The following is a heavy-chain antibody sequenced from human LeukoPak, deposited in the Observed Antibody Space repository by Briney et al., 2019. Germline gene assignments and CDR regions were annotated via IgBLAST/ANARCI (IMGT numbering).Heavy chain of an antibody. CDR3: ATVKTYYYGSGTGWFDP. J-gene: IGHJ5*02. Sequence: SETLSLTCAVYGGSFSGYYWSWIRQPPGKGLEWIGEINHSGSTNYNPSLKSRVTISVDTSKNQSSLKLSSVTAADTAAYYCATVKTYYYGSGTGWFDPWGQGTLVTVSS. CDR1: GGSFSGYY. V-gene: IGHV4-34*01. D-gene: IGHD3-10*01. CDR2: INHSGST.